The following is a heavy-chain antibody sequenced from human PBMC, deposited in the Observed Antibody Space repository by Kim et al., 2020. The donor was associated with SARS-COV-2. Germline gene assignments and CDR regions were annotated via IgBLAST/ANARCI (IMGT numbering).Heavy chain of an antibody. CDR3: ARSFSGSYLNAFDI. V-gene: IGHV3-30*01. D-gene: IGHD1-26*01. J-gene: IGHJ3*02. Sequence: ADPVKGRFTISRDNSKNTLYLQMNSLGAEDTAVYYCARSFSGSYLNAFDIWGQGTMVTVSS.